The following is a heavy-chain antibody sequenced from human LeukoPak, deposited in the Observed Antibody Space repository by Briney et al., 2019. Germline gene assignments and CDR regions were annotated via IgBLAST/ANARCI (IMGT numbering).Heavy chain of an antibody. Sequence: GSLKLSFSASGFTFSSYAMHWVRQAPGKGLEGGAVISYDGSNKYYADSVKGRFTISRDNSKNTLYLQMNSLRAEDTAVYYCASGYCSSTSCLPQLDYWGQGTLVTVSS. CDR3: ASGYCSSTSCLPQLDY. CDR2: ISYDGSNK. CDR1: GFTFSSYA. D-gene: IGHD2-2*03. J-gene: IGHJ4*02. V-gene: IGHV3-30*04.